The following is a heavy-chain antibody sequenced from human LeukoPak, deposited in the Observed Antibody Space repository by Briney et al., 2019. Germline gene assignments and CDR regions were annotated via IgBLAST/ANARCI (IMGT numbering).Heavy chain of an antibody. J-gene: IGHJ4*02. CDR3: ARDPSDGTKAFDY. Sequence: PGGSLRLSCAASGFTFSSNAMSWVRQAPGKGLEWVSGISGSGSNTYYADSVKGRFTISRDNSKNTLYLQMNSLRDEDTAVYYCARDPSDGTKAFDYWGQGTLVTVSS. V-gene: IGHV3-23*01. CDR2: ISGSGSNT. CDR1: GFTFSSNA.